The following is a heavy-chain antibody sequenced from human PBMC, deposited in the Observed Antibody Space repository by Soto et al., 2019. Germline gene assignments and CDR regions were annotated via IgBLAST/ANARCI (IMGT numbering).Heavy chain of an antibody. J-gene: IGHJ6*03. Sequence: QVQLVQSGAEVKKPGASVKVSCKASGYTFTSYDINWVRQATGQGLEWMGWMNPNSGNTGYAQKFQGRVTMTRNTSISTAYMELSSLRSEDTAVYYCARSPPHCSSTRCYSYYYYYYMDVWGKGTTVTVSS. D-gene: IGHD2-2*02. V-gene: IGHV1-8*01. CDR1: GYTFTSYD. CDR2: MNPNSGNT. CDR3: ARSPPHCSSTRCYSYYYYYYMDV.